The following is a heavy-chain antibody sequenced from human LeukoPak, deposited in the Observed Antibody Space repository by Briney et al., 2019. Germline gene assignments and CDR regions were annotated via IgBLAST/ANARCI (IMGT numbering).Heavy chain of an antibody. Sequence: SGTLSLTCVVSGDSISSNNWWSWVRQPPGKGLEWIGEIYHSGSTNYNPSLKSRVTISVDKSKNQFSLKLNSVTAADTAVYYCARKDYGSGSFSRSFDSWGQGTLVTVSS. V-gene: IGHV4-4*02. D-gene: IGHD3-10*01. J-gene: IGHJ4*02. CDR2: IYHSGST. CDR3: ARKDYGSGSFSRSFDS. CDR1: GDSISSNNW.